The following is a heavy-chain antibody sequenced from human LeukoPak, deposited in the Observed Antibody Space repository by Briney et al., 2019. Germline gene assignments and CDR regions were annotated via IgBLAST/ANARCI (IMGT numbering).Heavy chain of an antibody. CDR2: ISSDGRNI. V-gene: IGHV3-30*04. Sequence: GKSLRLSCAASGFTFISYAMHWVRQAPGKGLEWLAFISSDGRNIYYADSVKGRLTISRDNSKNTLFLQMYSLRVEDTAVYYCATHARGLTYAPFDFWGQGTLVTVSS. CDR3: ATHARGLTYAPFDF. CDR1: GFTFISYA. J-gene: IGHJ4*02. D-gene: IGHD2-2*01.